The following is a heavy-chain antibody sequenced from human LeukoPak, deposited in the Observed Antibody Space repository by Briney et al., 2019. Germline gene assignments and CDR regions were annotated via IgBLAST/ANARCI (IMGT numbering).Heavy chain of an antibody. CDR3: ATFPRRYGSYEVFDY. D-gene: IGHD3-10*01. Sequence: ASVKVSCKVSGYTLTDLAIHWVRQVPGKGLEWMGGFDPEDGETFYELRFQGRITMTEDISTDTAYMDLSSLRSEDTAVYYCATFPRRYGSYEVFDYWGQGTLVTVSS. CDR2: FDPEDGET. V-gene: IGHV1-24*01. CDR1: GYTLTDLA. J-gene: IGHJ4*02.